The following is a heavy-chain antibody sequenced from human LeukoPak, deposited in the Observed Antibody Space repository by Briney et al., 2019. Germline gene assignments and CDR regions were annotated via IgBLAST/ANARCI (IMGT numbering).Heavy chain of an antibody. V-gene: IGHV4-61*02. D-gene: IGHD3-9*01. J-gene: IGHJ4*02. CDR1: GGSISSGGYF. CDR2: INTSGST. Sequence: SQTLSLTCTVSGGSISSGGYFWSWIRQPAGKGPEWIGRINTSGSTNYNPFLKSRVTISVDTSKNQFSLKLSSVTAADTAVYYCARDRGYILTGDGALDYWGQGTLVTVSS. CDR3: ARDRGYILTGDGALDY.